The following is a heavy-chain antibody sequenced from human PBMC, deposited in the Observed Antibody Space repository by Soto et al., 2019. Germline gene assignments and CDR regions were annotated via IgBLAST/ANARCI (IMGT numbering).Heavy chain of an antibody. Sequence: SGTLSLTCTVSGGSISSDSYYWTWIRQPPEKGLEWIACISYSGSTYYNPTLKSRVTISVDRSKSQFSLKLNSVTAADTAVYYCARVPDVWGQGTTVTVSS. V-gene: IGHV4-39*07. J-gene: IGHJ6*02. CDR2: ISYSGST. CDR3: ARVPDV. CDR1: GGSISSDSYY.